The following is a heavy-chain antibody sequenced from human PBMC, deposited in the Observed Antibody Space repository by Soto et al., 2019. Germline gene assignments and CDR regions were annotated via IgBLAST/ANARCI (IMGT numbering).Heavy chain of an antibody. J-gene: IGHJ4*02. V-gene: IGHV3-48*01. Sequence: HPGGSLRLSCAASGFTFSSYSMNWVRQAPGKGLEWVSYISSSSSTIYYADSVKGRFTISRDNAKNSLYLQMNSLRAEDTAVYYCARVIFSSGWYRPDYWGQGTLVTVSS. D-gene: IGHD6-19*01. CDR1: GFTFSSYS. CDR2: ISSSSSTI. CDR3: ARVIFSSGWYRPDY.